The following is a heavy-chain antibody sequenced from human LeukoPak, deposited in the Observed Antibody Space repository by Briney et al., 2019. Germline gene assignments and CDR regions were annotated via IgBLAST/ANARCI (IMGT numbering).Heavy chain of an antibody. D-gene: IGHD5-12*01. CDR3: ARGYSGDDGFFY. J-gene: IGHJ4*02. CDR1: GFTFSNYA. CDR2: ISGTGDNT. Sequence: PGGSLRLSCAASGFTFSNYAMRWVRQAPGKGLEWVSYISGTGDNTHYADSVKGRFTISRDNSKNTVSLQINNLRAEDTAVYYCARGYSGDDGFFYWGQGILVTVSS. V-gene: IGHV3-23*01.